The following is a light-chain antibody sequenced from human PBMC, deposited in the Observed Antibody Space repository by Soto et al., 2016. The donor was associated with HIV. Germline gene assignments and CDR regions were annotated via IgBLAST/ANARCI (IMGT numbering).Light chain of an antibody. J-gene: IGLJ2*01. V-gene: IGLV3-21*03. CDR2: DDS. CDR1: NIGSKS. CDR3: QVWDTSSDVV. Sequence: SYELTQPPSVSVAPGKTANISCGGNNIGSKSVYWYHQKPGQAPVLVVYDDSDRPSGIPERFSGSNSGNTATLTISRVEGRDEADYYCQVWDTSSDVVFGGGTKLTVL.